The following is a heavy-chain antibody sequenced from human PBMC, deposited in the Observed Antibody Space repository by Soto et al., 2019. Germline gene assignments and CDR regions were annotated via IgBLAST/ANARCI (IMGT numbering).Heavy chain of an antibody. CDR1: GGSISSGEYY. CDR2: IYYNGST. Sequence: QVQLQESGPGLVKPSQTLSLTCTVSGGSISSGEYYWSWIRQPPGKGLEWIGYIYYNGSTYYNQSLKSRVTISVDTSKNQFSLKLSSVTAADTAVYYCAREGYGDYVFDYWGQGTLVTVSS. J-gene: IGHJ4*02. D-gene: IGHD4-17*01. CDR3: AREGYGDYVFDY. V-gene: IGHV4-30-4*01.